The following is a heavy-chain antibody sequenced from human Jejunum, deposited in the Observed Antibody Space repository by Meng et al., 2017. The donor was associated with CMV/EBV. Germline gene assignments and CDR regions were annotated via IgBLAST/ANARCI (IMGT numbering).Heavy chain of an antibody. CDR2: IYESGST. V-gene: IGHV4-30-4*08. J-gene: IGHJ5*02. Sequence: GSIGSGDYLGSWIRQPPGTGLEWIGHIYESGSTDYNASLKGRVSISTDASKSHFSLKLTSVTAADTAVYYCARAYGSGSYSPNYFDPWGQGTLVTVSS. D-gene: IGHD3-10*01. CDR1: GSIGSGDYL. CDR3: ARAYGSGSYSPNYFDP.